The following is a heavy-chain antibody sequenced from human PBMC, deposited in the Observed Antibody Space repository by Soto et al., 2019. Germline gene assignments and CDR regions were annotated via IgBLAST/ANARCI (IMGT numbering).Heavy chain of an antibody. V-gene: IGHV1-69*13. Sequence: SVKVSCKASGGTFSSYAISWVRQAPGQGLEWMGGIIPIFGTANYAQKFQGRVAITADESTSTAYMELSSLRSEDTAVYYCARDRGDYRVYYYGMDVWGQGTTVTVSS. D-gene: IGHD4-17*01. CDR3: ARDRGDYRVYYYGMDV. CDR2: IIPIFGTA. CDR1: GGTFSSYA. J-gene: IGHJ6*02.